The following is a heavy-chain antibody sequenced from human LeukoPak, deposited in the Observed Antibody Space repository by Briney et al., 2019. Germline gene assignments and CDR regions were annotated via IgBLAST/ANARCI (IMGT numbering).Heavy chain of an antibody. CDR2: IYHSGST. V-gene: IGHV4-38-2*02. D-gene: IGHD5-12*01. J-gene: IGHJ4*02. CDR1: GYSISSGYY. Sequence: SETLSLTCTVSGYSISSGYYWGWIRQPPGKGLEWIGSIYHSGSTYYNPSLKSRVTILVDTSKNQFSLNLTSVTAADTAVYYCSRLNIAGGFDYWGQGTLVTVSS. CDR3: SRLNIAGGFDY.